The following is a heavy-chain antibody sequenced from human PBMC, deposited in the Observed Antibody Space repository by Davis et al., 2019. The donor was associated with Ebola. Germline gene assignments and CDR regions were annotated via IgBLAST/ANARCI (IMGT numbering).Heavy chain of an antibody. V-gene: IGHV1-46*03. Sequence: AASVKVSCKASGYTFTVYYMHWVRQAPGQGLEWMGIINPSGGSTSYAQKFQGRVTMTRDTSTSTVYMELSSLRSEDTAVYYCARHDSSGYDAFDIWGQGTMVTVSS. CDR1: GYTFTVYY. D-gene: IGHD3-22*01. J-gene: IGHJ3*02. CDR2: INPSGGST. CDR3: ARHDSSGYDAFDI.